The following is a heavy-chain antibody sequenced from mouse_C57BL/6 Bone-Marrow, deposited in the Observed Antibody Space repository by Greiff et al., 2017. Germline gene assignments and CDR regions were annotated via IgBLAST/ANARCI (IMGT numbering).Heavy chain of an antibody. CDR3: ARRIYYDFWFAY. D-gene: IGHD2-4*01. CDR2: IYPGSGST. Sequence: QVQLQQPGAELVKPGASVKMSCKASGYTFTSYWITWVKQRPGQGLEWIGDIYPGSGSTNYHEKFKSKATLTVDTSTSTAYMQLSSLTSEDSAVYYCARRIYYDFWFAYWGQGTLVTVAA. CDR1: GYTFTSYW. V-gene: IGHV1-55*01. J-gene: IGHJ3*01.